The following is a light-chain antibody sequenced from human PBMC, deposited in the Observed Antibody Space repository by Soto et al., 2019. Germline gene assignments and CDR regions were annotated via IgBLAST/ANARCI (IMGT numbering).Light chain of an antibody. CDR1: SSDVGGYKY. Sequence: QSVLTQPRSVSGSPGQSVTISCTGTSSDVGGYKYVSWYQQHPGKVPKLMMFDVSERPSGVPDRFSGSKSGNTASLSISGLQAEDEADYYCSSYAGSNNLVFGGGTKVTVL. CDR3: SSYAGSNNLV. J-gene: IGLJ2*01. CDR2: DVS. V-gene: IGLV2-11*01.